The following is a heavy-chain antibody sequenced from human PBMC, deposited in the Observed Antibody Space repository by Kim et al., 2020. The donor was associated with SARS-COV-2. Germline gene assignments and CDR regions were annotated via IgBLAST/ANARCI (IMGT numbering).Heavy chain of an antibody. V-gene: IGHV1-18*04. D-gene: IGHD2-21*02. CDR3: ARGCAYCGGDSNLAN. CDR2: ISAYNGNT. Sequence: ASVKVSCKASGYTFTSYGISWVRQAPGQGLEWMGWISAYNGNTNYAQKLQGRVTMTTDTSTSTAYMELRSLRSDDTAVYYCARGCAYCGGDSNLANWGQGTLVTVSS. CDR1: GYTFTSYG. J-gene: IGHJ4*02.